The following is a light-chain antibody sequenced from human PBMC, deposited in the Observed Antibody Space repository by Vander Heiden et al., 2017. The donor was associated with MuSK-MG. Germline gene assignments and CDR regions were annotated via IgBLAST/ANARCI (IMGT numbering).Light chain of an antibody. V-gene: IGLV2-14*03. J-gene: IGLJ2*01. CDR2: DMT. Sequence: QSALSHPASVSGSPGHSLTIACTAAGLYVGADNFVYWYQHNTGKAPKLLIYDMTERPSGVSSRFSATKSGSTASPTISGLQAEDEADYYCSSSTISRSLVFGGGTKVTVL. CDR3: SSSTISRSLV. CDR1: GLYVGADNF.